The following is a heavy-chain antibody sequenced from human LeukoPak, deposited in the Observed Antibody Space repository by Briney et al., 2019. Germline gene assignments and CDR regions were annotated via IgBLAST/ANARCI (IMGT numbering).Heavy chain of an antibody. CDR2: ISRSSSYI. CDR1: GFTFSSYN. CDR3: ARGMGIVGATWPPGNFDY. V-gene: IGHV3-21*01. Sequence: KPGGSLRLSCAGTGFTFSSYNMNWVRQAPGKGLEWVSSISRSSSYIYYADSVKGRFTISRDNAKNSLYLQMNSLRAEDTAVYYCARGMGIVGATWPPGNFDYWGQGTLVTVSS. D-gene: IGHD1-26*01. J-gene: IGHJ4*02.